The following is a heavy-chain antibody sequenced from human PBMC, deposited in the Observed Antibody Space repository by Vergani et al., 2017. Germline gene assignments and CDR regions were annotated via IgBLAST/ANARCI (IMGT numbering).Heavy chain of an antibody. Sequence: EVDLVESGGGLAQPGGSLRLSCEASGLTFWKFGMHWVRQGPGKGLEWVSGISWNSGAVDYADSVRGRFTISRDNAKNSLLLEMNSLRFEDTAVYFCTKGSVYYHDSAGHCYDPYTGFDRWGQGTLVTVSS. CDR1: GLTFWKFG. CDR3: TKGSVYYHDSAGHCYDPYTGFDR. CDR2: ISWNSGAV. V-gene: IGHV3-9*01. D-gene: IGHD2-21*01. J-gene: IGHJ3*01.